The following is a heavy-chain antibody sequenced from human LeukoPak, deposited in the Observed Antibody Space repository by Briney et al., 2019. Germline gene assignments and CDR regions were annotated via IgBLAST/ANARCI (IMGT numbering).Heavy chain of an antibody. V-gene: IGHV3-30*18. CDR1: GFTFSSYG. Sequence: GGSLRLSCAASGFTFSSYGMHWVRQAPGKGLEWVAVISYDGSNKYYADSVKGRFIISGDNSKNTLYLQMNSLRAEDTAVYYCAKSQARGGISGTIMAIVDSWGQGALVTVSS. CDR3: AKSQARGGISGTIMAIVDS. CDR2: ISYDGSNK. D-gene: IGHD5-24*01. J-gene: IGHJ4*02.